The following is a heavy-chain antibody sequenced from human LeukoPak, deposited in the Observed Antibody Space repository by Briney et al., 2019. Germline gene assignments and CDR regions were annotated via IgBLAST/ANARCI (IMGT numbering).Heavy chain of an antibody. J-gene: IGHJ4*02. CDR2: INWNGGST. CDR3: ARVSCSSTSCPLDY. D-gene: IGHD2-2*01. CDR1: GFTFGDYG. Sequence: GGSLRLSCAASGFTFGDYGMSWVRQAPGKGLEWVSGINWNGGSTGYADSVKGRFTISRDNAKDSLYLQMNSLRAEDTALYHCARVSCSSTSCPLDYWGQGTLVTVSS. V-gene: IGHV3-20*01.